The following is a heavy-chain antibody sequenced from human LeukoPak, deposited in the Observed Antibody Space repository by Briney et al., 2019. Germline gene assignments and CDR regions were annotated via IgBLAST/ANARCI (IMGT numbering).Heavy chain of an antibody. CDR3: ARSAGSGFHLDS. CDR1: GGSIGPYY. V-gene: IGHV4-4*07. CDR2: SYTTGST. Sequence: SGTLSLTCTISGGSIGPYYWSWLRQPAGKALEWIGRSYTTGSTNHNPSLKSRVTMSLDTSENQFSLKLTSVTAADTAVYYCARSAGSGFHLDSWGQGTLVTVSS. J-gene: IGHJ4*02.